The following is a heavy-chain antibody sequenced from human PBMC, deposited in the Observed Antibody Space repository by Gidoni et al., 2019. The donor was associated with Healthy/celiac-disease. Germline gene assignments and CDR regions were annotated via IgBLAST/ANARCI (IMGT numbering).Heavy chain of an antibody. CDR3: ACYDYVWGSYSDWFDP. V-gene: IGHV4-39*01. Sequence: QLQLQESGPVLVKPSETLSLTCTVSGGSISSSSYYWGWIRQPPGKGREWIGSIYYSGSTYYHPSLKSRVTISVDTSKNQFSLKLSSVTAADTAVYYCACYDYVWGSYSDWFDPWGQGTLVTVSS. CDR2: IYYSGST. CDR1: GGSISSSSYY. D-gene: IGHD3-16*01. J-gene: IGHJ5*02.